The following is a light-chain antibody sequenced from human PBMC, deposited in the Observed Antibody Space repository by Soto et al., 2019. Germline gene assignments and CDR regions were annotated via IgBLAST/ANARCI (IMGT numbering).Light chain of an antibody. Sequence: IVLTQSPANLSVSPGERATLSCRASESVSDDLAWYQQKPGRAPRLLIYRASARAAGVSARISGSGSGTEFTLSISSQQPEDSAVYYCQQYYNWPPWTVGQGTKVDIK. CDR1: ESVSDD. J-gene: IGKJ1*01. CDR3: QQYYNWPPWT. V-gene: IGKV3-15*01. CDR2: RAS.